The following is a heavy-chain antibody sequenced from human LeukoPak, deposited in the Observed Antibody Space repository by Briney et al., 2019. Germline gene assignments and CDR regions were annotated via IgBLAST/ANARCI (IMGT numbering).Heavy chain of an antibody. V-gene: IGHV1-2*02. CDR3: ASPGYSSSGNWFDP. CDR1: GYTFTGYY. Sequence: ASVKVSCEASGYTFTGYYMHWVRQAPGQGLEWMGWINPNSGGTNYAQKFQGRVTMTRDTSISTAYMELSRLRSDDTAVYYCASPGYSSSGNWFDPWGQGTLVTVSS. CDR2: INPNSGGT. J-gene: IGHJ5*02. D-gene: IGHD6-13*01.